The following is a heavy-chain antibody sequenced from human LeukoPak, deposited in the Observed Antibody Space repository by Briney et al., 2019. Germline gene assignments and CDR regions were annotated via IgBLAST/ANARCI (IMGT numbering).Heavy chain of an antibody. CDR2: ISSSGSTI. J-gene: IGHJ4*02. CDR1: GFTFSSYE. Sequence: GGSLRLSCAASGFTFSSYEMNWVRQAPGKGLEWVSYISSSGSTIYYADSVKGRFTISRDNAKNSLYLQMNSLRAEDTAVYYCARGFEWELRSFYDYWGQGTLVTVSS. CDR3: ARGFEWELRSFYDY. V-gene: IGHV3-48*03. D-gene: IGHD1-26*01.